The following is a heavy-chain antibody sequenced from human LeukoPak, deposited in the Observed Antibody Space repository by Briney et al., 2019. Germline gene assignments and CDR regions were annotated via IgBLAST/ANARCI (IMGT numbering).Heavy chain of an antibody. CDR3: ARDPDLLWFRELYYGMDV. CDR1: GYTFTSYA. D-gene: IGHD3-10*01. CDR2: INAGNGNT. Sequence: ASVTVSCKASGYTFTSYAMHWVRQAPGQRLEWMGWINAGNGNTKYSQKFQGRVTITRDTSASTAYMELSSLRSEDTAVYYCARDPDLLWFRELYYGMDVWGQGTTVTVSS. V-gene: IGHV1-3*01. J-gene: IGHJ6*02.